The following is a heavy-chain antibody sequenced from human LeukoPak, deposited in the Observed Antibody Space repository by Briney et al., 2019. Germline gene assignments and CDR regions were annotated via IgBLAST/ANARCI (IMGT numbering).Heavy chain of an antibody. Sequence: GGSLRLSCAASGFTFSSYDMHWARQATGKGLEWVSAIGTAGDTYYPGSVKGRFTISRENAKNSLYLQMHSLRAGDTAVYYCASKHRNSGGHDAFDIWGQGTMVTVSS. CDR1: GFTFSSYD. J-gene: IGHJ3*02. CDR3: ASKHRNSGGHDAFDI. CDR2: IGTAGDT. D-gene: IGHD1-1*01. V-gene: IGHV3-13*01.